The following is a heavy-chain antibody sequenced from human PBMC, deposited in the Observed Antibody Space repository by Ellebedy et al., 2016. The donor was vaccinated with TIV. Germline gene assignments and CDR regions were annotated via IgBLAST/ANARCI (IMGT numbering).Heavy chain of an antibody. J-gene: IGHJ5*02. CDR2: ISGYNGDT. D-gene: IGHD5/OR15-5a*01. CDR3: TRGFYEKFDP. V-gene: IGHV1-18*04. Sequence: ASVKVSCKASGYTFTKYVISWVRQAPGQGLEWMGWISGYNGDTNYAQKFQGRVTMTIETSTNTVYMELRNLSFDDTSVYYCTRGFYEKFDPWGQGTPVTVS. CDR1: GYTFTKYV.